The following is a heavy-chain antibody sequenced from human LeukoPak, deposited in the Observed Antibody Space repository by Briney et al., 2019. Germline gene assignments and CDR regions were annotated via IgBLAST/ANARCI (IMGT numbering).Heavy chain of an antibody. Sequence: PGGSLRLSCAASGFTFSSYGMHWVRQAPGKGLEWVAVISYDGSNKYYADSVKGRFTISRDNPKNTLYLQMNSLRAEDTAVYYCAKGAGFSDYWGQGTLVTVSS. CDR3: AKGAGFSDY. CDR2: ISYDGSNK. V-gene: IGHV3-30*18. D-gene: IGHD3-10*01. CDR1: GFTFSSYG. J-gene: IGHJ4*02.